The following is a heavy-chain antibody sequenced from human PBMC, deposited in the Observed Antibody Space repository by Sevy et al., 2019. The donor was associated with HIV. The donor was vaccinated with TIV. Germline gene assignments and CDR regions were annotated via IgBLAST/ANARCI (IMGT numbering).Heavy chain of an antibody. CDR3: AKGLSHTMFGVDTLFDY. V-gene: IGHV3-33*06. CDR2: IWFDGSNT. CDR1: GFTFSTYG. Sequence: GGSLRLSCAASGFTFSTYGMHWVRQAPGKGLEWVAVIWFDGSNTYYADSVKGRFTVSRDNSKNTLDLQMNTLRAEDTALYYCAKGLSHTMFGVDTLFDYWGQGTLVTVSS. J-gene: IGHJ4*02. D-gene: IGHD3-3*01.